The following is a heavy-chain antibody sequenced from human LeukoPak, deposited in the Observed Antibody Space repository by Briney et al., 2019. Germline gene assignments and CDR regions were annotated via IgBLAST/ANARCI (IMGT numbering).Heavy chain of an antibody. CDR3: ARDECSGGSCYDYWFDP. D-gene: IGHD2-15*01. Sequence: PGRSPRLSCAASGFTFSSYAMHWVRQAPGKGLEWVAVITYDGSNKYYADSVKGRFTISRDNSKNTLYLQMNSLRAEDTAVYYCARDECSGGSCYDYWFDPWGQGTLVTVSS. V-gene: IGHV3-30*04. CDR1: GFTFSSYA. J-gene: IGHJ5*02. CDR2: ITYDGSNK.